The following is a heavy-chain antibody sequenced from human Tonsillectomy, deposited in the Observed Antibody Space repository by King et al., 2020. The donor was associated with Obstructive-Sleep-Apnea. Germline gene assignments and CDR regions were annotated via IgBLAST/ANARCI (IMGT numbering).Heavy chain of an antibody. Sequence: QLQESGPGLVKPSETLSLTCTVSGGSISSSSYYLGWIRQPPGKGLEWIGSIYYSGSTYYNPSLKSRVTISVDTSKNQFSLKLSSVTAADTAVYYCARDSEDKSSSWYLFDYWGQGTLVTVSS. D-gene: IGHD6-13*01. CDR2: IYYSGST. J-gene: IGHJ4*02. CDR1: GGSISSSSYY. CDR3: ARDSEDKSSSWYLFDY. V-gene: IGHV4-39*07.